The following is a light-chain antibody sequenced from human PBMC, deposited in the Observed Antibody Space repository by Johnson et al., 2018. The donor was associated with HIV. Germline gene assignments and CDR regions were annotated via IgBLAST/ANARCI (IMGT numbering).Light chain of an antibody. Sequence: QSVLTQPPSVSAAPGQKVTISCSGSSSNIGNNYVSWYQQLPGTAPKHLIYENNKRPSGIPDRFSGSKSDTSATLGITGLQTGDEADYYCGTWDSSLSAYVFGTGTKVTVL. CDR2: ENN. CDR3: GTWDSSLSAYV. J-gene: IGLJ1*01. CDR1: SSNIGNNY. V-gene: IGLV1-51*02.